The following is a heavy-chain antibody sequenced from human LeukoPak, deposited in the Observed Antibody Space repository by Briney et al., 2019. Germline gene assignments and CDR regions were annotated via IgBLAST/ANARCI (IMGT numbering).Heavy chain of an antibody. CDR2: IKQDGGEK. CDR3: ARDTDLPIVGATYFDY. Sequence: GGSLRLSCAASGFTFSSYWMSWVRQAPGKGLEWVANIKQDGGEKYYVDSVKGRFTISRDNAKNSLYLQMNSLRAEDTAVYYCARDTDLPIVGATYFDYWGQGTLVTVSS. V-gene: IGHV3-7*01. D-gene: IGHD1-26*01. CDR1: GFTFSSYW. J-gene: IGHJ4*02.